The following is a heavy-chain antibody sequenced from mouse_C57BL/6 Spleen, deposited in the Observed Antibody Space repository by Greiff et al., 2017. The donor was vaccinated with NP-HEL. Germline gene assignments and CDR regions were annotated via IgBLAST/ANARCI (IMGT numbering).Heavy chain of an antibody. Sequence: VQLQQPGAELVMPGASVKLSCKASGYTFTSYWMHWVKQRPGQGLEWIGEIDPSASYTNYNQKFKGKSTLTVDKSSSTAYMQLSSLTSEDSAVYYCARLEGYYYFDYWGQGTTLTVSS. CDR3: ARLEGYYYFDY. V-gene: IGHV1-69*01. CDR2: IDPSASYT. J-gene: IGHJ2*01. CDR1: GYTFTSYW. D-gene: IGHD2-3*01.